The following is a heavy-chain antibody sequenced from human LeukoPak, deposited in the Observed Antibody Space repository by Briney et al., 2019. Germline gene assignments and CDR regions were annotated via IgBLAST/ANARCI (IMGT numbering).Heavy chain of an antibody. J-gene: IGHJ4*02. Sequence: SETLSLTCTVSGGSISSYYWSWIGQPPARGGEGIGFIYYSGSTNYNPSLKSRVTISVDTSKNQVSLKLSSVTAADTAVDYCAVAIPYTYYFDYWGQGTLVTVSS. CDR2: IYYSGST. CDR3: AVAIPYTYYFDY. CDR1: GGSISSYY. V-gene: IGHV4-59*01. D-gene: IGHD2-2*02.